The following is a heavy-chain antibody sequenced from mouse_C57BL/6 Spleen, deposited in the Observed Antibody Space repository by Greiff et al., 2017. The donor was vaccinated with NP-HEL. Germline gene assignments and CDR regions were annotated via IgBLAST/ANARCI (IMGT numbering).Heavy chain of an antibody. CDR3: ARSGRIYYYGSSSWFAY. Sequence: VKLVESGAELVKPGASVKISCKASGYTFTDYYINWVKQRPGQGLEWIGKIGPGSGSTYYNEKFKGKATLTADKSSSTAYMQLSSLTSEDSAVYFCARSGRIYYYGSSSWFAYWGQGTLVTVSA. CDR1: GYTFTDYY. V-gene: IGHV1-77*01. D-gene: IGHD1-1*01. J-gene: IGHJ3*01. CDR2: IGPGSGST.